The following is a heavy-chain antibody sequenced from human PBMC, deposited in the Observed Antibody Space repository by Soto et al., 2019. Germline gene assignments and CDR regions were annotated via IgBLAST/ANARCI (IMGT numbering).Heavy chain of an antibody. CDR3: AKSTGAPYYYYMDV. CDR2: INWNGGST. V-gene: IGHV3-20*01. CDR1: GFTFDDYG. J-gene: IGHJ6*03. D-gene: IGHD4-17*01. Sequence: GGSLRLSCAASGFTFDDYGMSWVRQAPGKGLEWVSGINWNGGSTGYADSVKGRFTISRDNAKNSLYLQMNSLRAEDTALYHCAKSTGAPYYYYMDVWGKGTTVTVSS.